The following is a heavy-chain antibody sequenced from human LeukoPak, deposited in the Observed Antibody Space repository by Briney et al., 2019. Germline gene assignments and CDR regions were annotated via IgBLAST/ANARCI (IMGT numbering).Heavy chain of an antibody. CDR1: GYIFTNYG. J-gene: IGHJ4*02. CDR2: ISAYNGNT. V-gene: IGHV1-18*01. Sequence: GASVKVSCKASGYIFTNYGISWVRQAPGQGLEWMGWISAYNGNTNYAQKFQGRVTMTTDTSTSTAYMELRSLTSDDTAVYFCASETGSYLFDCWGQGTLVTVSS. CDR3: ASETGSYLFDC. D-gene: IGHD1-26*01.